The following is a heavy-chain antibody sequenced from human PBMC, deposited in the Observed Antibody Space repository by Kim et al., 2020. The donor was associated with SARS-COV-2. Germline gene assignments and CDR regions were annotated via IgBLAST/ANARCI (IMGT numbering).Heavy chain of an antibody. Sequence: ASVKVSCKASGFNLPTFFMHWVRQAPGQGLEWLGIIHPGDGGTNYAQKFQDRVTITSDTSTRTLYMELSSLRSDDTAVYYCAGEVDSPDYWGQGTLVTVSS. CDR2: IHPGDGGT. CDR3: AGEVDSPDY. D-gene: IGHD5-12*01. J-gene: IGHJ4*02. V-gene: IGHV1-46*01. CDR1: GFNLPTFF.